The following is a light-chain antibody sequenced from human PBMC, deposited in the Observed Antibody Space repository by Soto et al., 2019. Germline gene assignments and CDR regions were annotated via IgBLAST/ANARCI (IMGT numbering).Light chain of an antibody. CDR3: QQYNNWPRT. J-gene: IGKJ1*01. V-gene: IGKV3-15*01. CDR1: QSVSSN. Sequence: EIVLTHSPATLSVSPWERATLYSRASQSVSSNLAWYQQKPGQAPRLLIYGASTRATGIPARFSGSGSGTEFTLTISSLQSEDFAVYYCQQYNNWPRTFGQGTKVDIK. CDR2: GAS.